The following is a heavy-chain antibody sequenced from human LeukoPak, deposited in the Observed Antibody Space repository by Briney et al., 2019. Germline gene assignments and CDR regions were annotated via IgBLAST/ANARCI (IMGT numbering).Heavy chain of an antibody. CDR3: AREYCSGGSCSFSFDP. CDR2: MNPNSGNT. J-gene: IGHJ5*02. CDR1: GYTFTSYD. D-gene: IGHD2-15*01. Sequence: ASVKVSCKASGYTFTSYDINWVRQATGQGLEWMGWMNPNSGNTGYAQKFQGRVTMTRNTSISTAYMELSSLRSEDTAVYYCAREYCSGGSCSFSFDPWGQGTLVTVSS. V-gene: IGHV1-8*01.